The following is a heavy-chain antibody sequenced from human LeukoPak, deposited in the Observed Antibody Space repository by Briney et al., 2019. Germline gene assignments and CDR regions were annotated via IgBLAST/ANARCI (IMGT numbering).Heavy chain of an antibody. CDR2: IYYSGST. V-gene: IGHV4-59*11. D-gene: IGHD3-22*01. CDR3: ARGYYDSSGYYRYYYYYYMDV. CDR1: GGSISSHY. Sequence: SETLSLTCTVSGGSISSHYWSWIRQPPGKGLEWIGYIYYSGSTNYNPSLKSRGTISVDTSKNQFSLKLSSVTAADTAVYYCARGYYDSSGYYRYYYYYYMDVWGKGTTVTVSS. J-gene: IGHJ6*03.